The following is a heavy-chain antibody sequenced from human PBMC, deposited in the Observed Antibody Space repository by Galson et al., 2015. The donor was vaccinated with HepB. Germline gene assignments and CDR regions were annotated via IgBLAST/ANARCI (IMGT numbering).Heavy chain of an antibody. J-gene: IGHJ2*01. Sequence: SVKVSCKASGYTFTSYGISWVRQAPGQGLEWMGWISAYNGNTNYAQKLQGRVTMTTDTSTSTAYMELRSLRSDDTAVYYCASLSCGGDCKNWYFDLWGRGTLVTVSS. CDR1: GYTFTSYG. CDR3: ASLSCGGDCKNWYFDL. D-gene: IGHD2-21*01. V-gene: IGHV1-18*04. CDR2: ISAYNGNT.